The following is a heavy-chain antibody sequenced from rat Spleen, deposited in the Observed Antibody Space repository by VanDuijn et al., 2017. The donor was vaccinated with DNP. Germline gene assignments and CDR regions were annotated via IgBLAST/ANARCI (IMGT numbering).Heavy chain of an antibody. Sequence: EVQLVESGGGLVQPGRSLKLSCAASGFTFGNSGMHWIRQAPTKGLEWVTSISNTGDSTYYRDSVRGRFTISRDNAENTVYLQMNSLRSEDSATYYCASLNNYNWFPYWGQGTLVTVSS. CDR1: GFTFGNSG. V-gene: IGHV5-19*01. D-gene: IGHD1-10*01. CDR3: ASLNNYNWFPY. CDR2: ISNTGDST. J-gene: IGHJ3*01.